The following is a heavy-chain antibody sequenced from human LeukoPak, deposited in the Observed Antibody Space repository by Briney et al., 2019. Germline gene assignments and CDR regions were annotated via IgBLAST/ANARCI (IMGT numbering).Heavy chain of an antibody. V-gene: IGHV3-21*01. CDR3: ARLEYQFDY. J-gene: IGHJ4*02. Sequence: GGSLRLSCAASGFTFSSYSMNWVRQAPGKGLEWVSSISSSSGYIYYADSVKGRFTISRDNAKNSLYLQMNSLRAEDTAVYYCARLEYQFDYWGQRTLVTVSS. CDR2: ISSSSGYI. CDR1: GFTFSSYS. D-gene: IGHD2-2*01.